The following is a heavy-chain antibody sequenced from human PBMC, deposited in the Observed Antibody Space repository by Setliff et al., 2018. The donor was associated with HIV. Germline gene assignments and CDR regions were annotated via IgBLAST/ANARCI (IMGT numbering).Heavy chain of an antibody. Sequence: SETLSLTCTVSGGSISSSSYYWGWIRQPPGKGPEWIGSLYYRGTTYYNPSLKSRVTISTGTSNNQFSLTLSSVTAADTAVYYCAREPDYWGQGILVPVSS. CDR2: LYYRGTT. J-gene: IGHJ4*02. CDR1: GGSISSSSYY. CDR3: AREPDY. D-gene: IGHD1-1*01. V-gene: IGHV4-39*01.